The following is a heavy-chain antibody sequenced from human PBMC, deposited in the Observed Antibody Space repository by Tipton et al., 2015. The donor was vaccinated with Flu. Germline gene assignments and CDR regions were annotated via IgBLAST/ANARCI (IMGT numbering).Heavy chain of an antibody. CDR3: ARVRSYDDSSGYYYAFDY. J-gene: IGHJ4*02. CDR2: SYTRGST. CDR1: GGSISSGSYY. Sequence: TLSLTCTVSGGSISSGSYYWSWIRQPAGKGLEWIGRSYTRGSTNYNPSLKSRVTISVDTSKNQFSLKLSSVTAADPAVYYCARVRSYDDSSGYYYAFDYWGQGTLVTVSS. V-gene: IGHV4-61*02. D-gene: IGHD3-22*01.